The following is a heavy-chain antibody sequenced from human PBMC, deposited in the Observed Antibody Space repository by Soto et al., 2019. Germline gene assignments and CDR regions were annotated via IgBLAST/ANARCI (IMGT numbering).Heavy chain of an antibody. V-gene: IGHV1-18*01. Sequence: QVHLVQSGAEVKKPGASVKVSCKASGYTFTSYGITRVRQAPGQGLEWMGWISAHNGNTDYAQKLQGRVIVTRDTTTSTAYMELRGLRSGGTAVYYCARGRYGDYWGQGALVTVSS. CDR3: ARGRYGDY. CDR2: ISAHNGNT. CDR1: GYTFTSYG. D-gene: IGHD1-1*01. J-gene: IGHJ4*02.